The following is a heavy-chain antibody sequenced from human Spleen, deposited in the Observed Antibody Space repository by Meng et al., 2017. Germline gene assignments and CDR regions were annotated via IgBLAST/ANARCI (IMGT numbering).Heavy chain of an antibody. D-gene: IGHD1-26*01. J-gene: IGHJ3*02. CDR3: ARESYTSAVDAFDI. CDR2: INHSGST. CDR1: VGAFSVYD. V-gene: IGHV4-34*01. Sequence: MWLHPWVLGLMTLSEPLSPTSPVNVGAFSVYDWSPIRQPPGKGLEWIGEINHSGSTNYNPSLKRRVTISVDTSKNQFSLKLSSVTAADTAVYYCARESYTSAVDAFDIWGQGTMVTVSS.